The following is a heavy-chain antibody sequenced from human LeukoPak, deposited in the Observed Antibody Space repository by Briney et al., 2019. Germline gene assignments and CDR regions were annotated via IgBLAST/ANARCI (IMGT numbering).Heavy chain of an antibody. CDR3: ARDLANCSGGSCYSNY. V-gene: IGHV4-30-4*08. Sequence: SETLSLTCTVSGGSISSGDYYWSWIRQPPGKGLEWIGYISHTGGRTDSSLSLKSRVTMSVDRSRNQFSLKLSSVTAADTAVYYCARDLANCSGGSCYSNYWGQGTLVTVSS. CDR1: GGSISSGDYY. D-gene: IGHD2-15*01. J-gene: IGHJ4*02. CDR2: ISHTGGRT.